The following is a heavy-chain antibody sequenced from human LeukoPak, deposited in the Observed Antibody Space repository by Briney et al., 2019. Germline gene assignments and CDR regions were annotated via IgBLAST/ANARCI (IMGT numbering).Heavy chain of an antibody. CDR1: GGSISSGGYY. J-gene: IGHJ6*02. D-gene: IGHD3-3*01. V-gene: IGHV4-30-4*08. CDR3: ARARYDFWSNYYYGMDV. Sequence: PSETLSLTCTVSGGSISSGGYYWSWIRQHPGKGLEWIGYIYYSGSTYYNPSLKSRVTISVDTSKNQFSLKLSSVTAADTAVYYCARARYDFWSNYYYGMDVWGQGTTVTVSS. CDR2: IYYSGST.